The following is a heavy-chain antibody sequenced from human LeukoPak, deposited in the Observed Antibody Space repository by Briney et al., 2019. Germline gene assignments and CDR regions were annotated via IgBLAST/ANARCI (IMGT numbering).Heavy chain of an antibody. J-gene: IGHJ6*04. CDR1: GGTFKNYA. CDR3: GRGDILTGNIYYYTIDV. V-gene: IGHV1-69*01. D-gene: IGHD3-9*01. Sequence: EASVKVSCKASGGTFKNYAISWVRQAPGQGLEWVGGIIPSYETTTYAQKFQGRVTITADESTSTAYMELSSLRFEDTAVYYCGRGDILTGNIYYYTIDVWGKGTTVTVYS. CDR2: IIPSYETT.